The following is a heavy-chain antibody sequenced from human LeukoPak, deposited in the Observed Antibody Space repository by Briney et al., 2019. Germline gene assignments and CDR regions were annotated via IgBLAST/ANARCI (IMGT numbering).Heavy chain of an antibody. Sequence: SETLSLTCTVSGGSISSSSYYWSWIRQPAGKGLEWIGRIYTSGSTNYNPSLKSRVTISLDTSKNQFSLKLSSVTAADTAVYYCARTQTPTLFDYWGQGTLVTVSS. J-gene: IGHJ4*02. CDR1: GGSISSSSYY. CDR3: ARTQTPTLFDY. V-gene: IGHV4-61*02. CDR2: IYTSGST.